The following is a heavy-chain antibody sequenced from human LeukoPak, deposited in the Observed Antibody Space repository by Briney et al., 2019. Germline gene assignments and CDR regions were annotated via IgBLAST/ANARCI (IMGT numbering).Heavy chain of an antibody. J-gene: IGHJ4*02. CDR1: GFTVSRNH. D-gene: IGHD2-15*01. Sequence: GGSLRLSCAAFGFTVSRNHMTWVRQAPGKGLEWVSIIYSGGSTYYADSVRGRFTISRESSQNTLYLQMNGLRVEDTAVYYCVTLPTGDYWGQGTLVTVSS. V-gene: IGHV3-53*01. CDR2: IYSGGST. CDR3: VTLPTGDY.